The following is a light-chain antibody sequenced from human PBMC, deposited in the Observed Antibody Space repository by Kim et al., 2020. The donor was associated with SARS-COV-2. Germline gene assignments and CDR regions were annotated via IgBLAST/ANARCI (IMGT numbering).Light chain of an antibody. CDR3: QQYNNWPPLT. J-gene: IGKJ4*01. Sequence: STGERATLSCRASQSVSSNLAWYQQKPGQAPRLLIYGASTRATGIPARFSGSGSGTEFTLTISSLQSEDFEVYYCQQYNNWPPLTFGGGTKVDIK. CDR2: GAS. V-gene: IGKV3-15*01. CDR1: QSVSSN.